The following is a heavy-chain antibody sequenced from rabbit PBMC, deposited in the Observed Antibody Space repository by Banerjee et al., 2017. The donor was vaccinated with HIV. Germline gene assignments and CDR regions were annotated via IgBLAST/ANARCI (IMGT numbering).Heavy chain of an antibody. Sequence: QEQLVESGGGLVQPEGSLTLTCTASGFSFSSDLWICWVRQAPGKGLEWIACIAAGSNGNTYYASWAKGRFTISETSSTTVTLRMTSLTAADTATHFCARGGSAAAFNLWGPGTLVTVS. CDR2: IAAGSNGNT. D-gene: IGHD4-2*01. V-gene: IGHV1S45*01. J-gene: IGHJ4*01. CDR3: ARGGSAAAFNL. CDR1: GFSFSSDLW.